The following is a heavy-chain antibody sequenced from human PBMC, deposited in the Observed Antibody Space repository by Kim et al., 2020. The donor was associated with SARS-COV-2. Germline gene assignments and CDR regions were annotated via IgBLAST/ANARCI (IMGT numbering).Heavy chain of an antibody. CDR2: ISYDGSNK. J-gene: IGHJ6*03. D-gene: IGHD4-17*01. CDR3: ARAATVTTWGYYYYYMDV. Sequence: GGSLRLSCAASGFTFSSYAMHWVRQAPGKGLEWVAVISYDGSNKYYADSVKGRFTISRDNSKNTLYLQMNSLRAEDTAVYYCARAATVTTWGYYYYYMDVWGKGTTVTVSS. CDR1: GFTFSSYA. V-gene: IGHV3-30-3*01.